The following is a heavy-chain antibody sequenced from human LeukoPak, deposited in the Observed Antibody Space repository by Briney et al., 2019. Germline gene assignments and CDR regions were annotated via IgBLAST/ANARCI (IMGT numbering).Heavy chain of an antibody. D-gene: IGHD4-23*01. V-gene: IGHV4-61*02. CDR3: ARERWFDI. J-gene: IGHJ3*02. Sequence: SETLSLTCTVSGGSISSGSYYWSWIRQPAGKGLEWIGRIYTSGSTNYNPSLKSRVTISVDTSMNQFSLKLSSVTAADTAVYYCARERWFDIWGQGTMVTVSS. CDR2: IYTSGST. CDR1: GGSISSGSYY.